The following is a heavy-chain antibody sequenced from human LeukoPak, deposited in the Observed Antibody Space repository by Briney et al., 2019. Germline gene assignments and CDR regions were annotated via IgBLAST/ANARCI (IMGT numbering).Heavy chain of an antibody. D-gene: IGHD3-3*01. V-gene: IGHV4-59*01. J-gene: IGHJ6*04. Sequence: PSETLSLTCTVSGGSISSYYWSWIRQPPGKGLEWIGYIYYSGSTNYNPSLKSRVTISVDTSKNQFSLKLSCVTAADTAVYYCAREGDFKVDVWGKGTTVTVSS. CDR1: GGSISSYY. CDR3: AREGDFKVDV. CDR2: IYYSGST.